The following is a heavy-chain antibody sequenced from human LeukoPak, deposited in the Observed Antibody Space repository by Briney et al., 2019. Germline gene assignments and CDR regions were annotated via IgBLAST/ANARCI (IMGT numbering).Heavy chain of an antibody. J-gene: IGHJ4*02. V-gene: IGHV3-7*01. CDR1: GFTFSTYW. D-gene: IGHD3-22*01. CDR2: MKQGGSEK. Sequence: TGGSLRLSCAVSGFTFSTYWMSWVRQAPGKGLEWVATMKQGGSEKDYVDSVKGRFTVSRDNAKNSLYLQMNGLRAEDTAVYYCAGDYDSSGYHHYWGQGTLVTVSS. CDR3: AGDYDSSGYHHY.